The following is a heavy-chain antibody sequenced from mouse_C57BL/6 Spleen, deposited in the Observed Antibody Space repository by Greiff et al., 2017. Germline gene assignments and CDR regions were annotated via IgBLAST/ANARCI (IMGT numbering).Heavy chain of an antibody. V-gene: IGHV5-16*01. CDR1: GFTFSDYY. CDR2: INYDGSST. CDR3: ARDHPYYAMDY. Sequence: EVQRVESEGGLVQPGSSMKLSCTASGFTFSDYYMAWVRQVPEKGLEWVANINYDGSSTYYLDSLKSRFIISRDIAKNILYLQMSSLKSEDTATYYCARDHPYYAMDYWSQGTSVTVSS. J-gene: IGHJ4*01.